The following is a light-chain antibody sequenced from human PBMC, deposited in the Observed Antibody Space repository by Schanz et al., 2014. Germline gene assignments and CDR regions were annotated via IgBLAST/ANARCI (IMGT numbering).Light chain of an antibody. CDR2: DVT. CDR3: QSYDSSLSGVV. Sequence: QSALTQPPSASGSPGQSVTISCTGTSSDIGRYNYVSWYQHHPGKAPKLLIYDVTKRPSGVPDRFSGSKSGNTASLTVSGLQAEDEAYYYCQSYDSSLSGVVFGGGTKLTVL. CDR1: SSDIGRYNY. J-gene: IGLJ2*01. V-gene: IGLV2-8*01.